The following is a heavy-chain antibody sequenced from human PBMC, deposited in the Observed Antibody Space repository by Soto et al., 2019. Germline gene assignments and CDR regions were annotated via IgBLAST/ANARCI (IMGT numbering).Heavy chain of an antibody. CDR2: ISYDGSNK. J-gene: IGHJ4*02. V-gene: IGHV3-30*18. CDR3: AKDGSSYCGGDCYPFDY. Sequence: PGGSLRLSCAASGFTFSNYGMHWVRQAPGKGLEWVAVISYDGSNKYYADSVKGRFTISRDNSKNTLYLQMNSLRAEDTAVYYCAKDGSSYCGGDCYPFDYWGQGTLVTVSS. CDR1: GFTFSNYG. D-gene: IGHD2-21*02.